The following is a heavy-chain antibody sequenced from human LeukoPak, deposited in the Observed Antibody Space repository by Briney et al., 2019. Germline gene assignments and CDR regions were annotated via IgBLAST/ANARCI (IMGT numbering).Heavy chain of an antibody. CDR3: AKPGYDSSGYYYESGYYFDY. CDR1: GFTFSNYA. Sequence: PGGSLRLSCAASGFTFSNYAMSWVRQAPGKGLEWVSAISGSGGSTYYADSVKGRFTISRDNSKNTLYLQMNSLRAEDTAVYYCAKPGYDSSGYYYESGYYFDYWGQGTLVTVSS. V-gene: IGHV3-23*01. D-gene: IGHD3-22*01. CDR2: ISGSGGST. J-gene: IGHJ4*02.